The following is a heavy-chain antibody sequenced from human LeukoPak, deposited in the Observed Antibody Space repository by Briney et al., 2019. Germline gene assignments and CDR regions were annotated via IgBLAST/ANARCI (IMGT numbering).Heavy chain of an antibody. V-gene: IGHV4-59*01. CDR1: GGSISSYY. CDR2: IYYSGST. CDR3: ARVYYSNSYDYWYFDL. Sequence: SETLSLTCTVSGGSISSYYWSWIRQAPGKGLEWIWYIYYSGSTNYNPSLKSRVTISVDTSKNQFSLKLSSVTAADTAVYYCARVYYSNSYDYWYFDLWGRGTLVTVSS. J-gene: IGHJ2*01. D-gene: IGHD6-13*01.